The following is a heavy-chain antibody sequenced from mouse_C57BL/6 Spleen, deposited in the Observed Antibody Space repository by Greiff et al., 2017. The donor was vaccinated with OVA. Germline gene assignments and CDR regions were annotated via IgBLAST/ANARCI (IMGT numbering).Heavy chain of an antibody. Sequence: EVKLQESGPGLVKPSQSLSLTCSVTGYSITSGYYWNWIRQFPGNKLEWMGYISYDGSNNYNPSLKNRISITRDTSKNQFFLKLNSVTTEDTATYYCARGGENYYGSKDWYFDVWGTGTTVTVSS. J-gene: IGHJ1*03. CDR1: GYSITSGYY. CDR3: ARGGENYYGSKDWYFDV. CDR2: ISYDGSN. D-gene: IGHD1-1*01. V-gene: IGHV3-6*01.